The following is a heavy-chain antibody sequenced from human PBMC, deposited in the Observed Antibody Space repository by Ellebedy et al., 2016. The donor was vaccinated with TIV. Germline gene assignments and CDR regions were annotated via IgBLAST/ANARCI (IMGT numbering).Heavy chain of an antibody. V-gene: IGHV3-11*06. Sequence: GESLKISCAASGFSFSDYHMSWIRQAPGKGLEWVSYISSSSSNTNYADSVKGRFTISRDNAKNSLYLQMNSLRAEDTAVYYCARSRAEGSGSIDYWGQGTLVTVSS. CDR3: ARSRAEGSGSIDY. J-gene: IGHJ4*02. D-gene: IGHD3-10*01. CDR2: ISSSSSNT. CDR1: GFSFSDYH.